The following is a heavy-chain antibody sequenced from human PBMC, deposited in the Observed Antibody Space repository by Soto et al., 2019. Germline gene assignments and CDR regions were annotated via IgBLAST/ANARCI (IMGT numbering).Heavy chain of an antibody. CDR2: ISSSSTI. Sequence: PGGSLRLSCAASGVTFSSYSMNWVRQAPGKGLEWVSYISSSSTIYYADSVKGRFTISRDNAKNSLYLQMNSLRAEDTAVYYCARVTSRLADAFDIWGQGTMVTVSS. CDR3: ARVTSRLADAFDI. CDR1: GVTFSSYS. J-gene: IGHJ3*02. D-gene: IGHD2-2*01. V-gene: IGHV3-48*01.